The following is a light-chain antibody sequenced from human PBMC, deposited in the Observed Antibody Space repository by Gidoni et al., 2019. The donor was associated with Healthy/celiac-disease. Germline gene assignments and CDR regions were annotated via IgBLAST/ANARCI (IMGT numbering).Light chain of an antibody. CDR2: QDS. Sequence: SYELTQPPSVSVSPGQTASITCSEDKLGVKYACWYQQKPGQSPGLVIYQDSKRPSGISERFSGSHSGHTATLTLSGTQAMDEADYYCQAWDSTTWVFGGGTKLTVL. CDR3: QAWDSTTWV. CDR1: KLGVKY. V-gene: IGLV3-1*01. J-gene: IGLJ2*01.